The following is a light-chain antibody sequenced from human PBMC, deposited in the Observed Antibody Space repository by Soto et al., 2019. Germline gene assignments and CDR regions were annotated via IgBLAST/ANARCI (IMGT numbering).Light chain of an antibody. CDR3: RSYAGSSTLYV. CDR1: SSDVGSYNL. Sequence: QSALTQPASVSGSPGQSITISCTGTSSDVGSYNLVSWYQQHPGKAPKLMIYEGSKRPSGVSNRFSGSKSGNTASLTISGLQAEHEADPYCRSYAGSSTLYVSGTGTKVTV. V-gene: IGLV2-23*01. CDR2: EGS. J-gene: IGLJ1*01.